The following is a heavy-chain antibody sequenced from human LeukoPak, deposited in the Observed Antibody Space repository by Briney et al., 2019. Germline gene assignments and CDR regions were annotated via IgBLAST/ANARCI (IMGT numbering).Heavy chain of an antibody. J-gene: IGHJ3*02. D-gene: IGHD6-13*01. Sequence: GGSLRLSCAASGFTVSSSHMSWVRQAPGKGLEWVSVIYSGGSTYYADSVKGRFTISRDNSKNTLYLQMNSLRAEDTAVYYCAKTIAAAGFDAFDIWGQGTMVTVSS. CDR2: IYSGGST. V-gene: IGHV3-53*01. CDR1: GFTVSSSH. CDR3: AKTIAAAGFDAFDI.